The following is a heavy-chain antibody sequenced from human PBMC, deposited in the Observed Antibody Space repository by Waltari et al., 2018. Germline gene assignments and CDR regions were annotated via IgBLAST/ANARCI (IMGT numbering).Heavy chain of an antibody. J-gene: IGHJ6*02. CDR1: EFTFSSYA. CDR3: ARDYCDRTYCHGMDV. Sequence: QVQLVESGGGVVQPGRSLRLSCAASEFTFSSYAMNWVRQAPGKGLEWVAVISYNERNIYYVNSVKGRITISRDNSKKMLYLQMNSLRAEDTAVYYCARDYCDRTYCHGMDVWGQGTTVTVSS. CDR2: ISYNERNI. V-gene: IGHV3-30*04. D-gene: IGHD3-22*01.